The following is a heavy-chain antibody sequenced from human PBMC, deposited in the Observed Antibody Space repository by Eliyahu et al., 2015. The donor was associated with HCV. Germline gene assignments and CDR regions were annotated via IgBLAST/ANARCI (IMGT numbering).Heavy chain of an antibody. V-gene: IGHV3-53*02. CDR1: GFTVSSNY. CDR2: LYSDATT. J-gene: IGHJ4*02. CDR3: ARGTRPGIPDD. D-gene: IGHD1-14*01. Sequence: EVQLVETGGGLIQPGGSLRLSCAASGFTVSSNYMSWVRQAPGKGLEWVSLLYSDATTYYADSVKGRFTVSRDISKNAQYLQMNSLRVDDTAIYYCARGTRPGIPDDWGQGTLVTVSA.